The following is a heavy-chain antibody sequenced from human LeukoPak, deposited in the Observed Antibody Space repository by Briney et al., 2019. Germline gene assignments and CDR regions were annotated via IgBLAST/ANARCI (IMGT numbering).Heavy chain of an antibody. CDR2: IYYSGST. D-gene: IGHD5-18*01. CDR3: AREGTAMLPDAFDI. V-gene: IGHV4-59*01. Sequence: SETLSLTCTVSGGSISSYYWSWIRQPPGKGLEWIGYIYYSGSTNYNPSLKSRVTISVDTSKNQFSLKLSSVTAADTAVYYCAREGTAMLPDAFDIWGQGTMVTVSS. J-gene: IGHJ3*02. CDR1: GGSISSYY.